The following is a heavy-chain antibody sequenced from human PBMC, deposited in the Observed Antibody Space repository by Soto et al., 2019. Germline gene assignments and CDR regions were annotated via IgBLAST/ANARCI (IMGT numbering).Heavy chain of an antibody. Sequence: PGGSLRLSCAASGFTFSSYEMNWVRQAPGKGLEWVSYISSSGSTIYYADSVKGRFTISRDNAKNSLYLQMNILRAEDTAVYYCAREPPRYCSSTSCYWADVWGQGTTVTVSS. CDR2: ISSSGSTI. V-gene: IGHV3-48*03. CDR3: AREPPRYCSSTSCYWADV. D-gene: IGHD2-2*01. CDR1: GFTFSSYE. J-gene: IGHJ6*02.